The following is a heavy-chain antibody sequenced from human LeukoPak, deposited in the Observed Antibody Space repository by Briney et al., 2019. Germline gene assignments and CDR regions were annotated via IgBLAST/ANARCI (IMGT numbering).Heavy chain of an antibody. CDR2: ISYDGSNK. CDR3: AKAMYISSWYYFDY. J-gene: IGHJ4*02. V-gene: IGHV3-30*18. D-gene: IGHD6-13*01. CDR1: GVTFSSYG. Sequence: PGGSLRLSCAASGVTFSSYGMHCVRQAPGKGLEWVAVISYDGSNKYYADSVKGRFTIPRDNSKNTLYLQMNSLRAEDTAVYYCAKAMYISSWYYFDYWGQGTLVTVSS.